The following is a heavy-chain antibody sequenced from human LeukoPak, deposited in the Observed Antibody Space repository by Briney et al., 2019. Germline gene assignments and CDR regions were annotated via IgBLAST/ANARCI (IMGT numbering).Heavy chain of an antibody. CDR1: GYTFTNYD. D-gene: IGHD6-13*01. CDR2: MNPNSGNT. CDR3: ARGQGRRAAAVRFDP. Sequence: ASVKVSCTASGYTFTNYDINWVRQATGQGLEWMGWMNPNSGNTGYAQKLQGRVTMTTDTSTSTAYMELRSLRSDDTAVYYCARGQGRRAAAVRFDPWGQGTLVTVSS. V-gene: IGHV1-8*01. J-gene: IGHJ5*02.